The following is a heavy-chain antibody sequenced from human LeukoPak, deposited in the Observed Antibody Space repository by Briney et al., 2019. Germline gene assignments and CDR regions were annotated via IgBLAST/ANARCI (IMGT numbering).Heavy chain of an antibody. Sequence: ASVKVSCKASGYTFTSYGISWVRQAPGQGPEWMGWISAYNGNTNYAQKLQGRVTITTDTSTSTAYMELRSLRSDDTAVYYCARMKATAMGPIYYYYYGMDVWGQGTTVTVSS. CDR3: ARMKATAMGPIYYYYYGMDV. D-gene: IGHD5-12*01. V-gene: IGHV1-18*01. J-gene: IGHJ6*02. CDR1: GYTFTSYG. CDR2: ISAYNGNT.